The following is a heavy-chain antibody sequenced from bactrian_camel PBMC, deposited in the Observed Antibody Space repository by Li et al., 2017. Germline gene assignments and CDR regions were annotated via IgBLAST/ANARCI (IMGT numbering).Heavy chain of an antibody. Sequence: VQLVESGGGLVQPGGSLRLSRAASGFTFSSSTMAWVRQAPGKGLEWVSTISSDSSITYYADSVKGRFTISRDNAKNTVALQMNSLKSEDTAVYYCARAWFGGGLGTTLDYWGQGTQVTVS. CDR1: GFTFSSST. CDR3: ARAWFGGGLGTTLDY. V-gene: IGHV3S2*01. D-gene: IGHD5*01. J-gene: IGHJ4*01. CDR2: ISSDSSIT.